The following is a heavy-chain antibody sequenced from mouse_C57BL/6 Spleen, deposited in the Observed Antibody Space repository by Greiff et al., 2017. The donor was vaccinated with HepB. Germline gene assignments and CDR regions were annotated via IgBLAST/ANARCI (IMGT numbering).Heavy chain of an antibody. CDR2: INPGSGGT. J-gene: IGHJ2*01. CDR3: ARSDEYERDY. D-gene: IGHD2-4*01. Sequence: QVQLQQSGAELVRPGTSVKVSCKASGYAFTNYLIEWVKQRPGQGLEWIGVINPGSGGTNYNEKFKGKATLPADKSSSTAYMQLSSLTSEESAVYFCARSDEYERDYWGQGTTLTVSS. V-gene: IGHV1-54*01. CDR1: GYAFTNYL.